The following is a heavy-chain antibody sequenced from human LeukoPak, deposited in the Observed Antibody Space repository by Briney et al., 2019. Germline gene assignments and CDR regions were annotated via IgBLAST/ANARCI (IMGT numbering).Heavy chain of an antibody. CDR2: VSWNSDTI. CDR3: AKGVATIQTLDY. J-gene: IGHJ4*02. V-gene: IGHV3-9*01. Sequence: PGGSLRLSCAASGFSFDDYAMHWVRQPPGKGLEWVSGVSWNSDTITYGDSVKGRFTISRDNSKNTLYLQMNSLRAEDTAVYYCAKGVATIQTLDYWGQGTLVTVSS. CDR1: GFSFDDYA. D-gene: IGHD5-12*01.